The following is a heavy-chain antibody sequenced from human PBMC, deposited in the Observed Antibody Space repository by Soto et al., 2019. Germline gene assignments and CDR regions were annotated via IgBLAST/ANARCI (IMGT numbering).Heavy chain of an antibody. Sequence: QVQLVQSGAEVKKPGASVKVSCKASGYTFTSYGISWVRQAPEQGLEWMGWISAYNGNTDYAQQLQSRVTMTTDTATSTAYRELRSLRADDTAVYSCATDQTYYYDSSGYYPFDYWGKGTMVTVSS. J-gene: IGHJ4*02. CDR1: GYTFTSYG. CDR2: ISAYNGNT. CDR3: ATDQTYYYDSSGYYPFDY. D-gene: IGHD3-22*01. V-gene: IGHV1-18*01.